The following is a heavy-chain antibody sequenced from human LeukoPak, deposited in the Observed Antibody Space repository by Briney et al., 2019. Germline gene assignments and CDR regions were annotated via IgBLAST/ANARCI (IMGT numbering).Heavy chain of an antibody. CDR1: GYTFTGYY. CDR2: IIPIFGTA. D-gene: IGHD1-26*01. Sequence: ASVKVSCKASGYTFTGYYMHWVRQAPGQGLEWMGRIIPIFGTANYAQKFQGRVTITTDESTSTAYMELSSLRSEDTAVYYCARRHPWEWEDAFDIWGQGTMVTVSS. CDR3: ARRHPWEWEDAFDI. V-gene: IGHV1-69*05. J-gene: IGHJ3*02.